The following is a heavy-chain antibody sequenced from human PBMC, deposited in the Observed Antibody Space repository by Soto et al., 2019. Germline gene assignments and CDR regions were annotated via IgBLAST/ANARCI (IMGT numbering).Heavy chain of an antibody. CDR2: IIPIFGTA. J-gene: IGHJ6*02. V-gene: IGHV1-69*13. D-gene: IGHD6-13*01. CDR1: GGTFSSYA. Sequence: GASVKVSCKASGGTFSSYAISWVRQAPGQGLEWMGGIIPIFGTANYAQKFQGRVTITADESASTAYMELSSLRSEDTAVYYCAGPRIAAAGKALGNYYYYGMDVWGQGTTVTVSS. CDR3: AGPRIAAAGKALGNYYYYGMDV.